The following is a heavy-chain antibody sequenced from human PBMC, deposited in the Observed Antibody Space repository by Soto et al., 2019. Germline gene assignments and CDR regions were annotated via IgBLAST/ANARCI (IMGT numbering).Heavy chain of an antibody. D-gene: IGHD3-22*01. V-gene: IGHV2-5*02. CDR1: GFSLSTGGEG. Sequence: QINWKGSGPTLVKPTQTLTQTCTFTGFSLSTGGEGVGWIRQPPGKALEWLALIYWDDDKRYSPSLKSRLTITKDTSKNQVVLTMTNMDPVDTATYYCAHRQSYYYDSSGYYPYFDYWGQGTLVTVSS. J-gene: IGHJ4*02. CDR2: IYWDDDK. CDR3: AHRQSYYYDSSGYYPYFDY.